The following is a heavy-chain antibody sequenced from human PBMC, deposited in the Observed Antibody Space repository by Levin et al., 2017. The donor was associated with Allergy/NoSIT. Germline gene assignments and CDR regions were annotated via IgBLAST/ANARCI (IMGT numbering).Heavy chain of an antibody. D-gene: IGHD3-3*01. CDR1: GGTFSSYA. CDR2: IIPIFGTA. CDR3: ARAENYDFWSGSDSDYYDYMDV. J-gene: IGHJ6*03. Sequence: PGESLKISCKASGGTFSSYAISWVRQAPGQGLEWMGGIIPIFGTANYAQKFQGRVTITADKSTSTAYMELSSLRSEDTAVYYCARAENYDFWSGSDSDYYDYMDVWGKGTTVTVSS. V-gene: IGHV1-69*06.